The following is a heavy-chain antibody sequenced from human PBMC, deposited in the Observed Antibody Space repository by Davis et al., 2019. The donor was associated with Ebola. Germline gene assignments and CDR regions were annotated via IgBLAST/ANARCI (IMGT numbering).Heavy chain of an antibody. V-gene: IGHV3-30-3*01. CDR2: ISYDGSNK. J-gene: IGHJ4*02. CDR1: GFTFSSYA. CDR3: ARAPQWLVRGSPNPLFDY. D-gene: IGHD6-19*01. Sequence: PGGSLRLSCAASGFTFSSYAMHWVRQAPGKGLEWVAVISYDGSNKYYADSVKGRFTISRDNSKNTLYLQMNSLRAEDTAVYYCARAPQWLVRGSPNPLFDYWGQGTLVTVSS.